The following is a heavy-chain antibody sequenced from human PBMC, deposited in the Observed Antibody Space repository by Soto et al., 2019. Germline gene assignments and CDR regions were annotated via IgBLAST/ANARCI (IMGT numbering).Heavy chain of an antibody. Sequence: QVQLQQWGAGLLKPSETLSLTCAVYRGSFSGYYWTWNRQPPGTGLEWIGEINHSGNTNYNPSLKSQVTTSVDTSKNQFSLKLTSVAAADTAVYYCARDKITGLFDYWGQGTLVTVSS. CDR3: ARDKITGLFDY. D-gene: IGHD2-8*02. CDR2: INHSGNT. J-gene: IGHJ4*02. V-gene: IGHV4-34*01. CDR1: RGSFSGYY.